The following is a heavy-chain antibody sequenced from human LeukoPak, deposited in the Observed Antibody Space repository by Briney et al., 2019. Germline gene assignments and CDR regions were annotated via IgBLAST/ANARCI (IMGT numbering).Heavy chain of an antibody. CDR3: SRENGAFSPFGY. CDR1: GGSFSGYY. Sequence: KSSETLSLTCAVYGGSFSGYYWSWIRQPPGKGLEWIGEISLTGLTHYNPSLESRVTVSLDKSKNQLSLNLTSVTAADPAVYFCSRENGAFSPFGYWGQGTLVTVLS. J-gene: IGHJ4*02. D-gene: IGHD2-8*01. CDR2: ISLTGLT. V-gene: IGHV4-34*01.